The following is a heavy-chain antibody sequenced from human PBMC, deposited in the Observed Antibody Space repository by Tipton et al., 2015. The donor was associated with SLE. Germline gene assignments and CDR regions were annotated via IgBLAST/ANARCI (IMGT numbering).Heavy chain of an antibody. D-gene: IGHD3-22*01. V-gene: IGHV4-59*01. CDR1: GGSITNYF. J-gene: IGHJ6*03. CDR2: ISYSGGT. Sequence: TLSLTCTVSGGSITNYFWTWIRQPPGKGLEWIGYISYSGGTNYNPSLKSRVTTSVDTSKNQFSLKLSSVTAADTAVYYCARGLVNSGSHYYMDVWGQGTTVTVSS. CDR3: ARGLVNSGSHYYMDV.